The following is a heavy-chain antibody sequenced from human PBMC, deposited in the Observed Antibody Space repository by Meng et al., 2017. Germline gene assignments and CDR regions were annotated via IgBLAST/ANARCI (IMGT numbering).Heavy chain of an antibody. J-gene: IGHJ4*02. CDR1: GFSLRDYY. Sequence: QVQLVESGGGFVRAGVCLRLSFEASGFSLRDYYMRRIRHAPGKGVEWFLYISSSGSNNYYADSVKGRFTIARDNAKNSLYMQMNSLRAEDTAVYYCARCQEKWLHFDYWGQGTLVTVSS. V-gene: IGHV3-11*01. D-gene: IGHD6-19*01. CDR2: ISSSGSNN. CDR3: ARCQEKWLHFDY.